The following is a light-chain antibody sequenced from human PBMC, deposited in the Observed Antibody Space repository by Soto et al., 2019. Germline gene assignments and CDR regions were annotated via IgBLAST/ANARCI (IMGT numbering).Light chain of an antibody. CDR2: GAS. CDR3: QQYGSSVYT. V-gene: IGKV3-20*01. Sequence: EIVLTQSPGTLSLSPGERATLSCRASQSFSSSYLAWYQQKPGQAPRLLIYGASSRATGIPDRFSGSGSGTDFTLTISRLEAEDCAVYYCQQYGSSVYTFGQGTKLEIK. J-gene: IGKJ2*01. CDR1: QSFSSSY.